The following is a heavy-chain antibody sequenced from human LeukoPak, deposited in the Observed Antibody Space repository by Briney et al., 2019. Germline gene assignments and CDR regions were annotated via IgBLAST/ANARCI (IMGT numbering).Heavy chain of an antibody. CDR2: IYYSGST. CDR3: ARLHTQAAAGDY. Sequence: SETLSLTCTVSGGSISSYYWSWIRQPPGKGLEWIGYIYYSGSTNYNPSLKGRVTISVDTSKNQFSLKLSSVTAADTAVYYCARLHTQAAAGDYWGQGTLVTVSS. J-gene: IGHJ4*02. CDR1: GGSISSYY. D-gene: IGHD6-13*01. V-gene: IGHV4-59*08.